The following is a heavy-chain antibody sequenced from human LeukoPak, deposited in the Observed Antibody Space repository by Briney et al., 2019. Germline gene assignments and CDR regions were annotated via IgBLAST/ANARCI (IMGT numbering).Heavy chain of an antibody. D-gene: IGHD1-26*01. CDR1: GYTFTSYG. V-gene: IGHV1-18*01. Sequence: ASVKVSCKASGYTFTSYGISWVRQAPGQGLEWMGWISACNGNTNYAQKLQGRVTMTTDTSTSTAYMELRSLRSDDTAVYYCAREFTGVGATITTNWFDPWGQGTLVTVSS. J-gene: IGHJ5*02. CDR3: AREFTGVGATITTNWFDP. CDR2: ISACNGNT.